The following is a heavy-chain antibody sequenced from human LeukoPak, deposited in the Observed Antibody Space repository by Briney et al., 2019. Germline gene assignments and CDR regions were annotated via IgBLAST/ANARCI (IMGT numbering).Heavy chain of an antibody. CDR2: IRSNGGAT. V-gene: IGHV3-64D*06. D-gene: IGHD6-13*01. CDR3: VKAVKDSRSWHGGYFDC. CDR1: GFSFSDHA. J-gene: IGHJ4*02. Sequence: PGGSLRLSCAASGFSFSDHAVHWVRQAPGQGLEYVSAIRSNGGATSSADTVKGRFTISRANSKTTLYLQMSSLRAEDTAVYHCVKAVKDSRSWHGGYFDCWGQGTPVTVSS.